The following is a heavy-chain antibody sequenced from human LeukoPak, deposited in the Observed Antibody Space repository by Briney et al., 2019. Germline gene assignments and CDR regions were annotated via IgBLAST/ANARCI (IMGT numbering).Heavy chain of an antibody. CDR1: GFTFANTW. CDR2: INNDGSTT. CDR3: AIGGTYGSGS. J-gene: IGHJ4*02. V-gene: IGHV3-74*01. D-gene: IGHD3-10*01. Sequence: GGSLRLSCAASGFTFANTWMHWVRQAPGKGLVWLSLINNDGSTTNYAGSVKGRFTISRDNAKNTVYLQMNSLRAEDTAVYYCAIGGTYGSGSWGQGTLVTVSS.